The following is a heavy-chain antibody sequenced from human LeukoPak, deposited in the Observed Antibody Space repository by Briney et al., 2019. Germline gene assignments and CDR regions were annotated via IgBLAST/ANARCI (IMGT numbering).Heavy chain of an antibody. J-gene: IGHJ4*02. CDR2: IRYDGSNK. V-gene: IGHV3-30*02. CDR1: GFTFSSYG. CDR3: ATFTYYYDSSGYSQGDY. D-gene: IGHD3-22*01. Sequence: VGSLRLSSAASGFTFSSYGMHWVPQAPGKGLWWVAFIRYDGSNKYYADSAKGRFTISRDNSKNTLYLQINSLRAEDTAVYYCATFTYYYDSSGYSQGDYWGQGTLVTVSS.